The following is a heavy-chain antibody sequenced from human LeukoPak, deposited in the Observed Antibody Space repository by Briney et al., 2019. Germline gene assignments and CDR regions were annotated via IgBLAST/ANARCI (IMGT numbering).Heavy chain of an antibody. CDR2: IRYDGSNK. CDR3: AKDAKWFGELLDSNFDY. CDR1: GFTFSSYG. V-gene: IGHV3-30*02. D-gene: IGHD3-10*01. Sequence: GGSLRLSCAASGFTFSSYGMHWVRQAPGKGLEWVAFIRYDGSNKYYADSVKGRFTISRDNSKNTLYLQMNSLRAEDTAVYYCAKDAKWFGELLDSNFDYWGQGTLVTVSS. J-gene: IGHJ4*02.